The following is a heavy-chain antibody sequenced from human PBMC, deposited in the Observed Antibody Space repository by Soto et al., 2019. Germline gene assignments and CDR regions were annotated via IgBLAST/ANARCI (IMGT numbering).Heavy chain of an antibody. CDR3: ARGRGSSGYYPFDY. J-gene: IGHJ4*02. CDR2: INAGNGNT. Sequence: QVQLVQSGAEVKKPGASVKVSCKASGCTFTSYAMHWVRQAPGQRLEWMGWINAGNGNTKYSQKFQGRVTITRDTSASTAYMELSSLRSEDTAVYYCARGRGSSGYYPFDYWGQGTLVTVSS. V-gene: IGHV1-3*01. D-gene: IGHD3-22*01. CDR1: GCTFTSYA.